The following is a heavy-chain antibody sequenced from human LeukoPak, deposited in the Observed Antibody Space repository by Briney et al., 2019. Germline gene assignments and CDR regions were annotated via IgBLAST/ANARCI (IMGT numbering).Heavy chain of an antibody. J-gene: IGHJ4*02. CDR2: INSDGSST. D-gene: IGHD6-13*01. CDR1: RFTFSSYW. V-gene: IGHV3-74*01. Sequence: PGGSLRLSCAASRFTFSSYWMHWVRQAPGKGLVWVSRINSDGSSTSYADSVKGRFTISRDNAKNTLYVQMNSLRAEDTAVYYCAREYSSSWYSIYFDYWGQGTLVTVSS. CDR3: AREYSSSWYSIYFDY.